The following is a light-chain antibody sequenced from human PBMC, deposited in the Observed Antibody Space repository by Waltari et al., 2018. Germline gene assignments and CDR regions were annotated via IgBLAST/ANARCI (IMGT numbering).Light chain of an antibody. Sequence: DIQMTQSPSTLSASVGDRVTITCRASQSVNTWLAWFQQLPGKAPKVLIYKASNFEPGVPSRFSGSGSGTDFTLTISSLQPDDFASYYCQQYNDFPWTFGQGTKVEIK. J-gene: IGKJ1*01. V-gene: IGKV1-5*03. CDR1: QSVNTW. CDR3: QQYNDFPWT. CDR2: KAS.